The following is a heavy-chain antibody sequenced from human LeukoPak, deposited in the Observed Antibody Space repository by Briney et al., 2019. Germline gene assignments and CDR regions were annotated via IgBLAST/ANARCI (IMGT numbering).Heavy chain of an antibody. CDR1: GNYW. D-gene: IGHD3-10*01. Sequence: PGGSLRLSCAASGNYWMHWVRQAPGKGLEWVSGIYWSSSGTGYADSVKGRFTVSRDSAKNSLYLQMNSLRPEDTALYYCVKDMNPGGADVWGQGTTVTVSS. J-gene: IGHJ6*02. CDR2: IYWSSSGT. V-gene: IGHV3-9*01. CDR3: VKDMNPGGADV.